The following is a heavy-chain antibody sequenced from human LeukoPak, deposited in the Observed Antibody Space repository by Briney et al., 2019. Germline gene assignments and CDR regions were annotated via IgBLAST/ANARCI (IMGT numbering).Heavy chain of an antibody. V-gene: IGHV3-7*01. CDR1: GFMSSSYW. J-gene: IGHJ5*02. CDR3: ASLVGWGRFDH. D-gene: IGHD6-6*01. CDR2: IKLDGSES. Sequence: GSLRLSCEASGFMSSSYWMTWVRHAPGKGLEWVASIKLDGSESRYVDSVQGQFTISRDNDKKSLYLHMNSLRAEDTCVYYCASLVGWGRFDHWGQGTLLTVSS.